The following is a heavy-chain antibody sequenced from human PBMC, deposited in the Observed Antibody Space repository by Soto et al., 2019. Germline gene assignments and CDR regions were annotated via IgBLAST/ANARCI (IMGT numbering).Heavy chain of an antibody. V-gene: IGHV1-69*01. CDR1: GGTFSSYS. CDR2: IIPIFGTA. D-gene: IGHD1-26*01. Sequence: QVQLVQSGAEVKKPGSSVKVSCKASGGTFSSYSINWVRQAPGQGLEWMGEIIPIFGTANYAQKFQGRVTITADESTTTAYMELSSLRSEDTAVYYCAGEVGRNSGGIDYWGQGTLVTVSS. J-gene: IGHJ4*02. CDR3: AGEVGRNSGGIDY.